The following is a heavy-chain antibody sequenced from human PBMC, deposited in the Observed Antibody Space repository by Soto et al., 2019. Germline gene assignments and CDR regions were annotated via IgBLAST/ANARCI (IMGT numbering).Heavy chain of an antibody. CDR1: GGSFNSHT. CDR3: ARGWGYDSTDYYYAY. D-gene: IGHD3-22*01. CDR2: IIPIFGPA. V-gene: IGHV1-69*01. J-gene: IGHJ4*02. Sequence: QVQLVQSGAEVRKPGSSVRVSCKASGGSFNSHTISWVRQAPGHGLEWMGGIIPIFGPANHAQKFQGRVTIIADESTSTVYMELSSLRSDDTDIYYCARGWGYDSTDYYYAYWGQGTLVIVSS.